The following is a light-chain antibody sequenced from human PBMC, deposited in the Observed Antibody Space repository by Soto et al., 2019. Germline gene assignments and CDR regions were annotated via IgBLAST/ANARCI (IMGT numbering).Light chain of an antibody. CDR1: SSDVGAYNY. CDR2: DVS. CDR3: CSYAGSYNFYV. V-gene: IGLV2-11*01. J-gene: IGLJ1*01. Sequence: QSALTQPRSVSGSPGQSVTISCTGTSSDVGAYNYVSWYQQHPGKAPKLMINDVSKRPSGVPDRFSGSKSGNTASLTISGLQAEDEADYYCCSYAGSYNFYVLGSGTKVTVL.